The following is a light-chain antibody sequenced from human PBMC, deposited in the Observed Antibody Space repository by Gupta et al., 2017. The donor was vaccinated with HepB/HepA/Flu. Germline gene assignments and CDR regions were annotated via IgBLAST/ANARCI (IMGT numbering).Light chain of an antibody. J-gene: IGLJ2*01. Sequence: QSALTQPPSSSGSPGQSVPISCTGSSSDVGGYNYVSWYQQHPGKAPKLMIYEVSKRPSGVPDRFSGSKSGNTASLTVSGLQAEDEADYYCSSYAGSRVFGGGTKLTVL. CDR1: SSDVGGYNY. CDR2: EVS. CDR3: SSYAGSRV. V-gene: IGLV2-8*01.